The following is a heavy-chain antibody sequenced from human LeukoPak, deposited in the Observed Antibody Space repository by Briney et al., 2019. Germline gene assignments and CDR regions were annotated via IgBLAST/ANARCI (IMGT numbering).Heavy chain of an antibody. D-gene: IGHD6-19*01. CDR3: ARDGSGWSSDY. CDR1: GFNFGDSG. V-gene: IGHV3-33*01. CDR2: MWNDGITG. J-gene: IGHJ4*02. Sequence: GGSLRLSCAASGFNFGDSGMHWVRQAPGKGLEWVAVMWNDGITGKYADSVRGRFSDSRDNSKNTVYLQMDSLRADDTSVYYCARDGSGWSSDYWGQGTLVTVSS.